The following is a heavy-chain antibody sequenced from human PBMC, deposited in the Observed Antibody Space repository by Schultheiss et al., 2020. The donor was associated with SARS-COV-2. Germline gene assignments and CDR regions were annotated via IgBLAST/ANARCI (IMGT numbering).Heavy chain of an antibody. Sequence: SVKVSCKASGYTFTSYGISWVRQAPGQGLEWMGGIIPIFGTANYAQKFQGRVTITADESTSTAYMELSSLRSEDTAVYYCATSKVSGRYSYNYYVMDVWGQGTTVTVSS. D-gene: IGHD1-26*01. CDR1: GYTFTSYG. CDR3: ATSKVSGRYSYNYYVMDV. J-gene: IGHJ6*02. CDR2: IIPIFGTA. V-gene: IGHV1-69*13.